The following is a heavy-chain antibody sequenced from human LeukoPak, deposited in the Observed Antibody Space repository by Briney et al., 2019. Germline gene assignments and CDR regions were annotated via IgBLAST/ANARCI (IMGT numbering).Heavy chain of an antibody. CDR1: GGSISSYY. Sequence: MPSETLSLTCTVSGGSISSYYWSWIRQPPGKGLEWIGCIYYSGSTNYNPSLKSRVTISVDTSKNQFSLKLSSVTAADTAVYYCARDRDDFWSGYYIPGFDYWGQGTLVTVSS. J-gene: IGHJ4*02. D-gene: IGHD3-3*01. V-gene: IGHV4-59*01. CDR3: ARDRDDFWSGYYIPGFDY. CDR2: IYYSGST.